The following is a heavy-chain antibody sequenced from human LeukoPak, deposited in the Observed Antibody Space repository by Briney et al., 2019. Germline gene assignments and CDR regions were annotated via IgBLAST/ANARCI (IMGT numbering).Heavy chain of an antibody. V-gene: IGHV3-53*01. D-gene: IGHD5-18*01. CDR3: MTAAGYNFGQY. CDR1: GLTVNNNY. Sequence: GGSLRLSCAASGLTVNNNYMNWVRQAAGKGLEWVSALYIGGNTYYADSVRGRFTISRDNSKNTLYLQMNSLSAEDTAIYYCMTAAGYNFGQYWGQGTLVTVSS. J-gene: IGHJ4*02. CDR2: LYIGGNT.